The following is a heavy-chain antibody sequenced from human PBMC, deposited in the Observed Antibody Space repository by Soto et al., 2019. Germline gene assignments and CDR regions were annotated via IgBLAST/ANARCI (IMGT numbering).Heavy chain of an antibody. CDR1: GDSVSSNSAA. D-gene: IGHD4-17*01. Sequence: SQTLSLTCAISGDSVSSNSAAWNWIRQSPSRGLEWLGRTYYKSKWNNDYALSVKSRITINPDTSKNQFSLHLYSVTPEDTAVYYCARAAVTDYQYHGMDVWGQGTTVTVSS. CDR2: TYYKSKWNN. V-gene: IGHV6-1*01. CDR3: ARAAVTDYQYHGMDV. J-gene: IGHJ6*02.